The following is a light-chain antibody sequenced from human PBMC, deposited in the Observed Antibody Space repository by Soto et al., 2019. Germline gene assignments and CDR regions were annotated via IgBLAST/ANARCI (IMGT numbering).Light chain of an antibody. CDR3: ILYRRNSLL. J-gene: IGLJ2*01. V-gene: IGLV2-14*03. Sequence: QSALTQPASVSGSPGQSITISCTGASSDVGGSEFVSWYQQHPGKAPKLMIYEVSNRPSGVSHRFSGSKSGNTASLTISGLQAEDEGDYYCILYRRNSLLFGGGTKLTVL. CDR1: SSDVGGSEF. CDR2: EVS.